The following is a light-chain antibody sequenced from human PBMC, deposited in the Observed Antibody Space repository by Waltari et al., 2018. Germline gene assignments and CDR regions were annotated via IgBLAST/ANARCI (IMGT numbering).Light chain of an antibody. J-gene: IGKJ1*01. V-gene: IGKV3-20*01. CDR3: QQYGRSPWT. CDR1: QSVSSTY. Sequence: FVLTQSPGTLSLSPGERVTLSCRASQSVSSTYLAWNQQKPGQAPRLLIYDTSNRATGIADRFSGSGSGTDFTLTISRLEPEDVAVYYCQQYGRSPWTFGQGTKVESK. CDR2: DTS.